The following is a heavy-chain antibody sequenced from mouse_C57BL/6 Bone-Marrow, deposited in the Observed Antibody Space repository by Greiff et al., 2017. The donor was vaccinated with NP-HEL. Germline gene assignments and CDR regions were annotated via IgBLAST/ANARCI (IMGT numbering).Heavy chain of an antibody. J-gene: IGHJ1*03. CDR1: GFSIHSDCY. V-gene: IGHV3-3*01. Sequence: EVMLVESGPSLVRPSQTLSLTCTVTGFSIHSDCYWIWIRQFPGNKLEYIGYTFYSGITYYNPSLESRTYITRDTSKNQFSLKLSSVTTEDTATYYCARSLTGYWYFDVWGTGTTVTVSS. D-gene: IGHD4-1*01. CDR2: TFYSGIT. CDR3: ARSLTGYWYFDV.